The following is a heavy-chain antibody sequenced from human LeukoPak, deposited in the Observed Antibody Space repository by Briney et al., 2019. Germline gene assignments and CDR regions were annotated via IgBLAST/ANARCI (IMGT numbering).Heavy chain of an antibody. CDR2: INPSGGST. V-gene: IGHV1-46*01. D-gene: IGHD5-18*01. J-gene: IGHJ4*02. Sequence: GASVKVSCKASGYTFTSYYMHWVRQAPGQGLEWMGIINPSGGSTSYAQKFQGRVTMTRDTSTSTVYMELSSLRSEDAAVYYCARDDSSSGYSYGYMLDYWGQGTLVTVSS. CDR1: GYTFTSYY. CDR3: ARDDSSSGYSYGYMLDY.